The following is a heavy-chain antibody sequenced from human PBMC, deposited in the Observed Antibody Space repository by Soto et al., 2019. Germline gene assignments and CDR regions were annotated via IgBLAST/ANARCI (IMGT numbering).Heavy chain of an antibody. CDR2: ITDSSDTV. D-gene: IGHD3-3*01. CDR1: GFSFSNYH. V-gene: IGHV3-48*02. J-gene: IGHJ4*02. Sequence: GGSLRLSCVASGFSFSNYHMNWVRQAPGKGLELISYITDSSDTVHYAESVRGRFTISRDNAESSLFLQMNSLRDEDTAVYFCARDFGHGYYLDYWGRGTLVTVSS. CDR3: ARDFGHGYYLDY.